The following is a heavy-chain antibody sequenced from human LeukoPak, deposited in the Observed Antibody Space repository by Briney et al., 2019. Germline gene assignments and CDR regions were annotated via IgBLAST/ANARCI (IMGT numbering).Heavy chain of an antibody. Sequence: SETLSLTCIVSGGSISSAAYYWSWIRQPAGTGLEWIGRIYTSGSIDYNPSLKSRLTISVDTSNNQFSLTLSPVTAADTAVYYCAREREGPYGYLDYWGQGTLVTVSS. V-gene: IGHV4-61*02. CDR2: IYTSGSI. CDR1: GGSISSAAYY. J-gene: IGHJ4*02. CDR3: AREREGPYGYLDY. D-gene: IGHD4-17*01.